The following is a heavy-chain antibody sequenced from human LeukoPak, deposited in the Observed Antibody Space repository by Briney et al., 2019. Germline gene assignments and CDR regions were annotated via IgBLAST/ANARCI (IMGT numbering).Heavy chain of an antibody. J-gene: IGHJ4*02. V-gene: IGHV3-9*01. Sequence: GGSLRLSCAASGFTFDDYAMHWVRQAPGKGLEWVSGISWNSGSIGYADSVKGRFTISRDNAKNTLFLQMNSLYYCSRDRLDIIYDVWGQGTLVTVSS. D-gene: IGHD3-10*01. CDR2: ISWNSGSI. CDR1: GFTFDDYA. CDR3: IYDV.